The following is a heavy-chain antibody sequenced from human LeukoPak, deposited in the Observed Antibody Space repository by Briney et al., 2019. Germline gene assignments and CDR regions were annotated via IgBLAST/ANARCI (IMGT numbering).Heavy chain of an antibody. V-gene: IGHV3-30*04. Sequence: GGSLRLSCAASGFTFSSYAMHWVRQAPGKGLEWVAVISYDGSNKYYADSVKGRFTISRDNSKNTLYLQMNSLRAEDTAVYYCAKDHYDSSGYYYLSWWGQGTMVTVSS. CDR2: ISYDGSNK. J-gene: IGHJ3*01. CDR1: GFTFSSYA. CDR3: AKDHYDSSGYYYLSW. D-gene: IGHD3-22*01.